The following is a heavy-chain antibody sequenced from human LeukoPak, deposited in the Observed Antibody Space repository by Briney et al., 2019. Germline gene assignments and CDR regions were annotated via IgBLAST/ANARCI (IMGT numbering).Heavy chain of an antibody. V-gene: IGHV1-69*06. CDR3: ARESTYYDSTDYYQGDAFDI. D-gene: IGHD3-22*01. Sequence: ASVKVSCKASGGTFSSYAISWVRQAAGQGLEWMGGIIPIFGTANYAQEFQGRVPITAGRSTSTAYMELSRLKSDDTAVYYCARESTYYDSTDYYQGDAFDIWGQGTTVTVSS. CDR1: GGTFSSYA. CDR2: IIPIFGTA. J-gene: IGHJ3*02.